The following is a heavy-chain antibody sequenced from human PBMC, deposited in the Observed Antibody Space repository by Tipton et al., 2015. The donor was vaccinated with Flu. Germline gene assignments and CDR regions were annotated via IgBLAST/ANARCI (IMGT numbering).Heavy chain of an antibody. J-gene: IGHJ4*02. D-gene: IGHD5-24*01. CDR3: AKESGRDGYNNDY. Sequence: SLRLSCAASGFTFSSYGMHWVRQAPGKGLEWVAVISYDGSNKYYADSVKGRFTISRDNSKNTLYLQMNSLRAEDTAVYYCAKESGRDGYNNDYWGQGTLVTVSS. V-gene: IGHV3-30*18. CDR1: GFTFSSYG. CDR2: ISYDGSNK.